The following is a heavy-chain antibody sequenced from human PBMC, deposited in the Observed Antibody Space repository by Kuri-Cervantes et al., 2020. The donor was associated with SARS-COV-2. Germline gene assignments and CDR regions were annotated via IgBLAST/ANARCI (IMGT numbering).Heavy chain of an antibody. CDR1: HFTFSSYA. V-gene: IGHV3-30*04. J-gene: IGHJ5*02. D-gene: IGHD6-13*01. Sequence: GESLKISCAASHFTFSSYAFHWVRQAPGQGLEWVAAISYDGNNKYFADSVKGRFTISRDNAKNTLYLQMNSLRAEDTAVYYCAIIAAAGGWGFDPWGQGTLVTVFS. CDR2: ISYDGNNK. CDR3: AIIAAAGGWGFDP.